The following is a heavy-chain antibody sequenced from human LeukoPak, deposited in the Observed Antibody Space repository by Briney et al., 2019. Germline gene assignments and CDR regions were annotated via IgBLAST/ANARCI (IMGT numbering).Heavy chain of an antibody. CDR2: IHSSGNT. CDR1: GYSISSGYY. Sequence: SETLSLTYTVSGYSISSGYYWGWIRQPPGKRLEWVGSIHSSGNTYYNPTLKSRVTISVDTSKNQFSLNLTSVTAADTAVYYCARQSFAPFQVGPETPIESWGQGTLVTVSS. CDR3: ARQSFAPFQVGPETPIES. D-gene: IGHD1-26*01. V-gene: IGHV4-38-2*02. J-gene: IGHJ4*02.